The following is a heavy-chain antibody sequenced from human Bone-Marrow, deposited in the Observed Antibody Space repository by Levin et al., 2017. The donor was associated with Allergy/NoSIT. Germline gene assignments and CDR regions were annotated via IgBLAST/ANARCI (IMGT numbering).Heavy chain of an antibody. V-gene: IGHV3-23*01. D-gene: IGHD4-17*01. CDR3: ARLRRSSPQTPSTQTVTTYYFDY. Sequence: PGESLKISCAASGFTFSSYAMSWVRQAPGKGLEWVSAISGSGGSTYYADSVKGRFTISRDNSKNTLYLQMNSLRAEDTAVYYCARLRRSSPQTPSTQTVTTYYFDYWGQGTLVTVSS. CDR1: GFTFSSYA. CDR2: ISGSGGST. J-gene: IGHJ4*02.